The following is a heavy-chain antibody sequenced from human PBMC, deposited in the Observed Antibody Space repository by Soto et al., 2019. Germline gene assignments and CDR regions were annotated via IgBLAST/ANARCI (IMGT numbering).Heavy chain of an antibody. J-gene: IGHJ5*02. V-gene: IGHV3-30-3*01. CDR1: GFTFSSYA. D-gene: IGHD6-13*01. Sequence: PPGGSLRLSCAASGFTFSSYAMHWVRQAPGKGLEWVAVISYDGSNKYYADSVKGRFTISRDNSKNTLYLQMNSLRAEDTAVYYCARDRGNDVSSWAPGPWGQGTLVTVSS. CDR3: ARDRGNDVSSWAPGP. CDR2: ISYDGSNK.